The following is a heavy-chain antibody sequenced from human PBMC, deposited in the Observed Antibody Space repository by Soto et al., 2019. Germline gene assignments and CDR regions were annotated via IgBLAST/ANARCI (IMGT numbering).Heavy chain of an antibody. D-gene: IGHD3-22*01. CDR2: IYYAGTT. CDR1: DGSLSPNY. V-gene: IGHV4-59*08. Sequence: QVQLQESGPALVKPSETLSLSCTVSDGSLSPNYWSWIRQPPGKGLEWIGYIYYAGTTTYNPSLHSLVSISLDTSKNEVSLKLTSVTAADTAVYFCARLGAYYQAMDSWGQGTLVTVSS. CDR3: ARLGAYYQAMDS. J-gene: IGHJ1*01.